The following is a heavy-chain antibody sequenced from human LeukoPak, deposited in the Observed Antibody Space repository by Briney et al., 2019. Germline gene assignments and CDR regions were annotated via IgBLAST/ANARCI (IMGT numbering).Heavy chain of an antibody. V-gene: IGHV1-18*01. CDR1: GYTFTSYG. CDR3: ARSRRDYSNYGAFDI. Sequence: ASVKVSCKASGYTFTSYGISWVRQAPGQGLEWMGWISAYNGNTNYAQKLQGRVTMTTDTSTSTAYMELSSLRSEDTAVYYCARSRRDYSNYGAFDIWGQGTMVTVSS. D-gene: IGHD4-11*01. J-gene: IGHJ3*02. CDR2: ISAYNGNT.